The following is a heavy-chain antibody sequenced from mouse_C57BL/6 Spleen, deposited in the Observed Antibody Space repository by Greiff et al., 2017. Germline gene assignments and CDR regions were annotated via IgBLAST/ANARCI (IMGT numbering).Heavy chain of an antibody. J-gene: IGHJ2*01. D-gene: IGHD2-4*01. CDR1: GYTFTSYW. CDR2: IDPSDSYT. CDR3: ASSRYYDLDY. V-gene: IGHV1-50*01. Sequence: VQLQQPGAELVKPGASVKLSCKASGYTFTSYWMQWVKQRPGQGLEWIGEIDPSDSYTNYNQKFKGKATLTVDTSSSTAYMQLSSLTAEDSAVYYCASSRYYDLDYWGQGTTLTVSS.